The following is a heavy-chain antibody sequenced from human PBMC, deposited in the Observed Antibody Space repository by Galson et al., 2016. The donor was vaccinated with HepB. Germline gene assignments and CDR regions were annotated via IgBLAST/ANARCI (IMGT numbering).Heavy chain of an antibody. CDR3: AKAMAGKDVFDI. V-gene: IGHV3-23*01. CDR2: ISGSADSA. CDR1: GFTFSSCH. Sequence: SLRLSCAASGFTFSSCHMSWVRQAPGKGLEWVSTISGSADSAHYADSVKGRFTISRDNSKNTLSLQMNSLRAEDTAVYYCAKAMAGKDVFDIWGQGSKVTASS. J-gene: IGHJ3*02. D-gene: IGHD2-8*01.